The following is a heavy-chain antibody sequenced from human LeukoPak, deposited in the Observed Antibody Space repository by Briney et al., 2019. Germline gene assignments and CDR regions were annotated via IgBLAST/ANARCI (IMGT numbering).Heavy chain of an antibody. Sequence: SVKVSCKASGGTFSSYAISWVRQAPGQGLEWMGGIIPIFGTANYAQKFQGRVTMTRDTSTGTVYMELSSLRSEDTAVYYCARDSVVIPAAIYYGMDVWGQGTTVTVSS. CDR2: IIPIFGTA. CDR3: ARDSVVIPAAIYYGMDV. D-gene: IGHD2-2*01. J-gene: IGHJ6*02. CDR1: GGTFSSYA. V-gene: IGHV1-69*05.